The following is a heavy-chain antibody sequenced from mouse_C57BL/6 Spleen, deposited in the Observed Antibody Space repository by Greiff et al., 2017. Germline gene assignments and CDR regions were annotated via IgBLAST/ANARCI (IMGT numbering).Heavy chain of an antibody. CDR2: ISYDGSN. J-gene: IGHJ2*01. Sequence: VQLQQSGPGLVKPSQSLSLTCSVTGYSITSGYYWNWIRQFPGNKLEWMGYISYDGSNNYNPSLKNRISITRDTSKNQFFLKLNSVTTEDTATYYCAREGSSGPFDYWGQGTTLTVSS. CDR3: AREGSSGPFDY. V-gene: IGHV3-6*01. D-gene: IGHD3-2*02. CDR1: GYSITSGYY.